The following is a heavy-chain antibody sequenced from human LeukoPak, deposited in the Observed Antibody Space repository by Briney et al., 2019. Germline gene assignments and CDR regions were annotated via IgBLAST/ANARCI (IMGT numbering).Heavy chain of an antibody. D-gene: IGHD6-19*01. Sequence: SETLSLTCTISGGSVSDYYWSWIRQSPGKGLEWIGYIYHTGSTNYNPSLKSRVTISVDTFKNQFSLKLSSVTAADTAVYYCATDIAVAGTGAFDIWGQGTMVTVSS. J-gene: IGHJ3*02. CDR3: ATDIAVAGTGAFDI. CDR1: GGSVSDYY. CDR2: IYHTGST. V-gene: IGHV4-59*02.